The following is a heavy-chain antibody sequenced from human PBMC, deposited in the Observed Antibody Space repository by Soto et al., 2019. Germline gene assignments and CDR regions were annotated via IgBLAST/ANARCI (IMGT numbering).Heavy chain of an antibody. J-gene: IGHJ4*02. D-gene: IGHD4-17*01. Sequence: SETLSLTCTVSGGSISSSSYYWGWIRQPPGKGLEWIGSIYYSGSTYYNPSLKSRVTISVDTSKSQFSLKLSSVTAADTAVYYCARRTVRRDYFDYWGQGTLVTVSS. CDR1: GGSISSSSYY. V-gene: IGHV4-39*01. CDR3: ARRTVRRDYFDY. CDR2: IYYSGST.